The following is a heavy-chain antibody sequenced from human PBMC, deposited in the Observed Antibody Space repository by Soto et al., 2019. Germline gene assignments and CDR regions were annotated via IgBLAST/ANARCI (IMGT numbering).Heavy chain of an antibody. D-gene: IGHD6-19*01. Sequence: QVQLVESGGGVVQPGRSLRLSCAASGFTFSSYAMHWVRQAPGKGLEWVAVISYDGSNKYYADSVKGRFTISRDNSKHTLDLQMNSLRAEDMAVYYCASSLMAGYFDYWGQGTLVTVSS. J-gene: IGHJ4*02. CDR1: GFTFSSYA. V-gene: IGHV3-30-3*01. CDR2: ISYDGSNK. CDR3: ASSLMAGYFDY.